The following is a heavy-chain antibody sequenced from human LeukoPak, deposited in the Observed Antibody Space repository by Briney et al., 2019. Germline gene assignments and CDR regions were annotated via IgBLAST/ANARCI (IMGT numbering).Heavy chain of an antibody. V-gene: IGHV3-21*01. CDR2: ISSSSSYT. J-gene: IGHJ4*02. Sequence: GGSLRLSCAASTGTFSISTMILVSQAPGKGLEWVSSISSSSSYTYYADSAKGRFTISRDNAKNSLYLQMNSLRTEDVPVYYCAKGGGSCSGYCCYYWGQGSLVTVSS. D-gene: IGHD2-21*02. CDR1: TGTFSIST. CDR3: AKGGGSCSGYCCYY.